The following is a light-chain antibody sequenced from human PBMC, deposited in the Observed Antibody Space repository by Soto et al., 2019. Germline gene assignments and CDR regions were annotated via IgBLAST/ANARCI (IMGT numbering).Light chain of an antibody. CDR1: QNIVSN. J-gene: IGKJ4*01. CDR2: EAS. V-gene: IGKV3-11*01. CDR3: HKRSNWPPT. Sequence: EVVMTQSPATLPVSLVCIVALSFRASQNIVSNLAWYQQKPGQPPRLLIYEASNRDTGVPARFSGSGSGTDFALTISSLQPEDFAVYYCHKRSNWPPTFGGGTKVDIK.